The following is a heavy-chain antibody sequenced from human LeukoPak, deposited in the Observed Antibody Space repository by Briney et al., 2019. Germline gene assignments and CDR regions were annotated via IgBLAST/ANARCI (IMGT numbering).Heavy chain of an antibody. V-gene: IGHV4-59*08. CDR1: GDSISSYY. CDR3: ARRGARGALFDY. Sequence: SETLSLTCTVSGDSISSYYWSWIRQPPGKGLEWIGYIYYSGSTNYNPSLKSRVTISVDTSKNQFSLKLSSVTAADTAVYYCARRGARGALFDYWGQGTLVTVSS. D-gene: IGHD3-10*01. J-gene: IGHJ4*02. CDR2: IYYSGST.